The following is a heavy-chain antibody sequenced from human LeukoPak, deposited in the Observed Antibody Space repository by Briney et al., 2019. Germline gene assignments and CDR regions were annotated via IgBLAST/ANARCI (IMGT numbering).Heavy chain of an antibody. J-gene: IGHJ4*02. D-gene: IGHD1-1*01. CDR2: IKSKTDGGTT. Sequence: PGGSLRLSCAASGFTFSNAWMSWVRQAPGKGLEWVGRIKSKTDGGTTDYAAPVKGRFTISRDDSKNTLYLQMNSLKTEDTAVYYCTTDIWSSVQLVWDYFDYWGQGTLVTVSS. CDR3: TTDIWSSVQLVWDYFDY. V-gene: IGHV3-15*01. CDR1: GFTFSNAW.